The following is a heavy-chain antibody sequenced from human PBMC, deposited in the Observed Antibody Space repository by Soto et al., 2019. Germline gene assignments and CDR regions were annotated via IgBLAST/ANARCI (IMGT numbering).Heavy chain of an antibody. Sequence: VGSLRLSCAASGFTFSSYGMHWVRQAPGKGLEWVAVIWYDGSNKCYADSVKGRFTISRDNSKNSLYLQMNSLRAEDTAVYYCARDWKRITIFGVATRAFDIWGQGTMVTVSS. D-gene: IGHD3-3*01. CDR1: GFTFSSYG. CDR2: IWYDGSNK. CDR3: ARDWKRITIFGVATRAFDI. V-gene: IGHV3-33*01. J-gene: IGHJ3*02.